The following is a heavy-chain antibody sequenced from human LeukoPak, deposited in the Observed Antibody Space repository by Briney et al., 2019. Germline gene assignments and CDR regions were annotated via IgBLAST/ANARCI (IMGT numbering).Heavy chain of an antibody. CDR3: ARDFGRTSDWQPRLYYGMDV. Sequence: GGSLRLSCTGSGFIFGSYWMSWVRQAPGKGLEWVANIKQDGSEEYYVDSVKGRFTISRDNAKNSLSLQMNSLRAEDTAVYYCARDFGRTSDWQPRLYYGMDVWGQGTTVTVSS. CDR2: IKQDGSEE. J-gene: IGHJ6*02. CDR1: GFIFGSYW. V-gene: IGHV3-7*01. D-gene: IGHD2-2*01.